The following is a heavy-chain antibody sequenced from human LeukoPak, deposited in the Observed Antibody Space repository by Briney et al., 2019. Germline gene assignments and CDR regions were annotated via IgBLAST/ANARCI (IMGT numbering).Heavy chain of an antibody. D-gene: IGHD3-10*01. V-gene: IGHV4-4*02. Sequence: SGTLSLTCAVSGGSISSSNWWSWVRQPPGKGLEWIGEIYHSGSTNYNPSLKSRVTISVDKSKSQFSLKLSSVTAADTAVYYCATRYGSGSYYNGPIDYWGQGTLVTVSS. CDR2: IYHSGST. CDR3: ATRYGSGSYYNGPIDY. CDR1: GGSISSSNW. J-gene: IGHJ4*02.